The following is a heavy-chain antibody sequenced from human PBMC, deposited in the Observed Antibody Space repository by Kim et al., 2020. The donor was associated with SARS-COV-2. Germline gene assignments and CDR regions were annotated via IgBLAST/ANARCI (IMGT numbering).Heavy chain of an antibody. CDR1: GFTFSSYW. V-gene: IGHV3-7*01. J-gene: IGHJ3*02. Sequence: GGSLRLSCAASGFTFSSYWMSWVRQAPGKGLEWVANIKQDGSEKYYVDSVKGRFTISRDNAENSLYLQMNSLRAEDTAVYYCARKRGLERPDAFDIWGQGTMVTVSS. D-gene: IGHD1-1*01. CDR3: ARKRGLERPDAFDI. CDR2: IKQDGSEK.